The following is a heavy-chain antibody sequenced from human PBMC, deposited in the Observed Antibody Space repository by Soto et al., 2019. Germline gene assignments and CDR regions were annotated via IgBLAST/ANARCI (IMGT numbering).Heavy chain of an antibody. D-gene: IGHD6-13*01. CDR3: ATTLWDIAAAGAAEYFQH. CDR2: ISAYNGNT. CDR1: GYTFTSYG. V-gene: IGHV1-18*01. Sequence: ASVKVSCKASGYTFTSYGISWVRQAPGQGLEWMGWISAYNGNTNYAQKLQGRVTMTTDTSTSTAYMELRSLRSDDTAVYYCATTLWDIAAAGAAEYFQHWGQGTLVTVSS. J-gene: IGHJ1*01.